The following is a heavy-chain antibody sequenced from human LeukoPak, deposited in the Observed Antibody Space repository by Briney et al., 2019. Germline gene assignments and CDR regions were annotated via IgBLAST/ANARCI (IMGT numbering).Heavy chain of an antibody. CDR3: ARQESSNYFDY. CDR1: GGSISSSIYY. Sequence: SETLSLTCTVSGGSISSSIYYWGWIRQPPGKGLEWIGSIYYSGSTYYNPSLKSRVTISVDTSKNQFSLKLSSVTAADTAVYYCARQESSNYFDYWGQGTLVTVSS. J-gene: IGHJ4*02. CDR2: IYYSGST. V-gene: IGHV4-39*01.